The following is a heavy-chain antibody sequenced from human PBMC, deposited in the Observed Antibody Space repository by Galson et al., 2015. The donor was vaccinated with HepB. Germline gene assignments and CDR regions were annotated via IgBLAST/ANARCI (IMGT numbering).Heavy chain of an antibody. V-gene: IGHV5-51*01. CDR3: ASSHATTLYFDY. J-gene: IGHJ4*02. Sequence: QSGAEVKKPGESLKISCKGSAYNFANYWIGWVRQMPGKGLEWTGIISPADSDTRYSPSFRGQVTISADKSINTAYLQWSRLTASDTAIYYCASSHATTLYFDYWGQGTLVTISS. CDR1: AYNFANYW. CDR2: ISPADSDT. D-gene: IGHD5-12*01.